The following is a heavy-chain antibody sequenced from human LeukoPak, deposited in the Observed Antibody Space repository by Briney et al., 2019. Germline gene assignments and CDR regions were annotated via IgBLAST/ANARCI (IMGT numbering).Heavy chain of an antibody. J-gene: IGHJ4*02. CDR3: ARGEEYYYDSSGGDY. CDR1: GFTFSSYS. CDR2: ISSSSSTI. V-gene: IGHV3-48*01. Sequence: GSLRLSCAASGFTFSSYSMNWVRQAPGKGLEWVSYISSSSSTIYYADSVKGRFTISRDNAKNSLYLQMNSLRAEDTAVYYCARGEEYYYDSSGGDYWGREPWSPSPQ. D-gene: IGHD3-22*01.